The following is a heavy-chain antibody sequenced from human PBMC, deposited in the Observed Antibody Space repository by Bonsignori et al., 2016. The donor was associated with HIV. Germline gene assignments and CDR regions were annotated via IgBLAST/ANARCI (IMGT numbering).Heavy chain of an antibody. V-gene: IGHV1-46*01. CDR3: ARDVEAGVYNWFDP. D-gene: IGHD6-13*01. Sequence: WVRQAPGQGLEWMGIINPSGGSTSYAQKFQGRVTMTRDTSTSTVYMELSSLRSEDTAVYYCARDVEAGVYNWFDPWGQGTLVTVSS. CDR2: INPSGGST. J-gene: IGHJ5*02.